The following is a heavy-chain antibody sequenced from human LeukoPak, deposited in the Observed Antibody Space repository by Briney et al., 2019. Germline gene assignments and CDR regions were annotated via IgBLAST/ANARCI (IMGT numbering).Heavy chain of an antibody. CDR1: GGSISSGGYY. J-gene: IGHJ2*01. D-gene: IGHD1-14*01. CDR2: IYYSGST. CDR3: ARDQVRSGLTPGWYFDL. V-gene: IGHV4-31*03. Sequence: SETLSLTCTVSGGSISSGGYYWSWIRQHPGEGLEWIGYIYYSGSTYYNPSLKSRVTISVDTSKNQFSLKLSSVTAADTAVYYCARDQVRSGLTPGWYFDLWGRGTLVTVSS.